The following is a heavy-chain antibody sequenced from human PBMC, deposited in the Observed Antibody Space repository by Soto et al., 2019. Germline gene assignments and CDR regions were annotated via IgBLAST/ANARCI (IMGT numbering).Heavy chain of an antibody. J-gene: IGHJ5*01. Sequence: GGSLRVCCAASGFTFSSYGMHWVRQAPGKGLEWVAVIWYDGSNKYYADSVKGRFTISRDNSKNTLYLQMNSLRAEDTAVYYCASESVLIVYDIHWFDSRGQRSPVTGS. V-gene: IGHV3-33*01. CDR1: GFTFSSYG. CDR3: ASESVLIVYDIHWFDS. CDR2: IWYDGSNK. D-gene: IGHD2-8*01.